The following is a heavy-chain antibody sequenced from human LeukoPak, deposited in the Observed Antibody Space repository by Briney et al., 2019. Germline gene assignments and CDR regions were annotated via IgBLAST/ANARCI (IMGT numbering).Heavy chain of an antibody. CDR3: AKDGPYYDFWSGYYPQEAFDI. Sequence: GGSLRLSCATSGFTLSYFGMHWVRQAPGKGLEWVSAISGSGGSTYYADSVKGRFTISRDNSKNTLYLQMNSLRAEDTAVYYCAKDGPYYDFWSGYYPQEAFDIWGQGTMVTVSS. V-gene: IGHV3-23*01. CDR1: GFTLSYFG. J-gene: IGHJ3*02. D-gene: IGHD3-3*01. CDR2: ISGSGGST.